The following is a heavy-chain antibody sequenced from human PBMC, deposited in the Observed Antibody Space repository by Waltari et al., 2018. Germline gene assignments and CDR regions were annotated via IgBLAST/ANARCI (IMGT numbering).Heavy chain of an antibody. CDR1: GFTVSTKY. J-gene: IGHJ4*02. D-gene: IGHD3-10*01. V-gene: IGHV3-66*02. Sequence: EVQLVESGGGLVQPGGSLRLSCAASGFTVSTKYMSWVRQAPGKGLAWVAVIYAGGTTYYPDSVRGRFTISRDTSKNTVYLQMNSLRPEDTAVYYCAGHGYFGSGSHYFDSWGQGTLVTVSS. CDR2: IYAGGTT. CDR3: AGHGYFGSGSHYFDS.